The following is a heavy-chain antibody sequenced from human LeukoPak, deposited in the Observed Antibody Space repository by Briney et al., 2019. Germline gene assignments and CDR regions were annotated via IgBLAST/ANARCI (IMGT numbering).Heavy chain of an antibody. D-gene: IGHD3-10*01. CDR3: ARHRWTRLLWFGECSYNWFDP. Sequence: SETLSLTCAVYGGSFSGYYWSWLRQPPGKGLEWIGEINHSGSTNYNPSRKSRVTMSVDTSKNQFSLKLSSVTAPDTAVYYCARHRWTRLLWFGECSYNWFDPWGQGTLVTVSS. V-gene: IGHV4-34*01. CDR2: INHSGST. CDR1: GGSFSGYY. J-gene: IGHJ5*02.